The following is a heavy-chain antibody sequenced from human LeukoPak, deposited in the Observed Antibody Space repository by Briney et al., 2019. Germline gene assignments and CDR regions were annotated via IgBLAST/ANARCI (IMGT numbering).Heavy chain of an antibody. J-gene: IGHJ6*03. D-gene: IGHD6-13*01. CDR1: GGSISSGSYY. V-gene: IGHV4-61*02. Sequence: SETLSLTCTVSGGSISSGSYYWSWIRQPAGKGLEWIRRIYTSGSTNYNPSLKSRVTISVDTSKNQFSLKLSSVTAADTAVYYCARGGAGIAFYYYYMDVWGKGTTVTVSS. CDR3: ARGGAGIAFYYYYMDV. CDR2: IYTSGST.